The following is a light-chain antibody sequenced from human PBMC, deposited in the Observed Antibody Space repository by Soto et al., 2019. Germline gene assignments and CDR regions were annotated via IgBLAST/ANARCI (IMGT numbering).Light chain of an antibody. V-gene: IGLV1-44*01. CDR1: SSNIGGYT. CDR3: AAWDDSLNGVV. CDR2: SND. J-gene: IGLJ2*01. Sequence: QPVLTQPPSASGTPGQRVAISCSGSSSNIGGYTVNWYQQLPGTAPKLLIYSNDQRPSGVPDRFSGSKSGTSASLAISGLQSEDEADYYCAAWDDSLNGVVFGGGTKLTVL.